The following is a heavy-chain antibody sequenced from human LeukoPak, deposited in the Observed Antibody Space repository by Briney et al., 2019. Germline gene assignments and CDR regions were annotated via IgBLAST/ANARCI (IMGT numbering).Heavy chain of an antibody. D-gene: IGHD3-16*01. CDR3: VKDSSWMGEYYFDY. V-gene: IGHV3-30*02. CDR1: GFTFEGFA. CDR2: IRYDESNE. Sequence: GGSLRLSCAASGFTFEGFAMHWVRQAPGKGLEWVAFIRYDESNEYYADSVKGRFTISRDNSKNTLYLQMNSLRADDTAVYYCVKDSSWMGEYYFDYWGQGTLVTVSS. J-gene: IGHJ4*02.